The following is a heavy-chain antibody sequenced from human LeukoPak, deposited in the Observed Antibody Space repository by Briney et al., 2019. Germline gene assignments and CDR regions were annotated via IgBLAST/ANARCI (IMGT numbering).Heavy chain of an antibody. Sequence: SETLCFTCTVSGGSISSSTYYWGWIRQPPGKGLEWLGSIYYSGTTYYNPSLKSRVTISVDTSENHVSLKLSSVTAADTAVYYCARAPSFYYFDYWGQGTLVTVSS. J-gene: IGHJ4*02. CDR2: IYYSGTT. CDR1: GGSISSSTYY. V-gene: IGHV4-39*02. CDR3: ARAPSFYYFDY.